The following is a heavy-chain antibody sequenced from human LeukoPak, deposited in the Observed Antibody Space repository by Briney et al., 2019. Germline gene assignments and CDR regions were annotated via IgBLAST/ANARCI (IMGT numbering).Heavy chain of an antibody. D-gene: IGHD3-3*01. CDR3: ARDFNDFWSVYIDY. Sequence: SETLSLTCTVSDGSISSYYWSWIRQPPGKGLEWIGYVSYSGSTNYNPSLKSRLTILVDTSKNQFSLKLGSVTAADTAVYYCARDFNDFWSVYIDYWGQGTLVTVSS. CDR2: VSYSGST. CDR1: DGSISSYY. J-gene: IGHJ4*02. V-gene: IGHV4-59*12.